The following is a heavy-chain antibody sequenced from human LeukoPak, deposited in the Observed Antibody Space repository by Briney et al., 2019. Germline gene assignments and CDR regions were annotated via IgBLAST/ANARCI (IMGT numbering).Heavy chain of an antibody. J-gene: IGHJ4*02. CDR3: AKDGSWSCTD. Sequence: AGGSLRLSCAASGFTFSSSAMHWVRQGPGKGLEWVAYIAHHGSDKYYADSVKGRFTISRDNSKRALSLQINSLRPDDTAVYYCAKDGSWSCTDWGQGTLVTVSS. V-gene: IGHV3-30*02. D-gene: IGHD2-8*02. CDR2: IAHHGSDK. CDR1: GFTFSSSA.